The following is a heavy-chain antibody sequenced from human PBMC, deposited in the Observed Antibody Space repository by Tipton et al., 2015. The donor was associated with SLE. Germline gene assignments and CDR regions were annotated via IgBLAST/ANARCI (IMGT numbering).Heavy chain of an antibody. J-gene: IGHJ3*01. Sequence: QLVQSGGRVVRPGESLRLSCEASGFTFEDYAMTWVRQVPGKGPEWVSGINWNGGSTGYAASVKGRFTISRDNAKNSLFLHMNGLGVEDTAVYHCVRDRTPDFSAGYDVWGHGTMVIVSS. V-gene: IGHV3-20*01. CDR2: INWNGGST. CDR3: VRDRTPDFSAGYDV. CDR1: GFTFEDYA. D-gene: IGHD6-25*01.